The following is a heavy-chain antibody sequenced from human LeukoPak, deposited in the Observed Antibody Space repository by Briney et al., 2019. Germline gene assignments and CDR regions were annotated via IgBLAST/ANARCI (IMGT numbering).Heavy chain of an antibody. CDR2: IYTSGST. CDR3: ARATGCSSTSCYNWFDP. D-gene: IGHD2-2*01. J-gene: IGHJ5*02. Sequence: PSETLSLTCTVSGGSIRSYYWSWIRQPPGKGLEWIGRIYTSGSTNYNPSLKSRVTMSVDSSKNQFSLKLSSVTAADTAVYYCARATGCSSTSCYNWFDPWGQGTLVTVSS. CDR1: GGSIRSYY. V-gene: IGHV4-4*07.